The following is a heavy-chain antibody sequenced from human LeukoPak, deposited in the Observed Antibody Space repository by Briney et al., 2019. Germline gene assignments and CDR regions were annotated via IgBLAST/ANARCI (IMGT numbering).Heavy chain of an antibody. CDR3: AREGGTVDPYYYSYWDF. CDR1: GFTVSSYY. Sequence: GGSLTLYCAAYGFTVSSYYMSWVRRAPGQGLEWGSGIYSGGRTYYAESVKGRFTISRDNSKNTLYLQMNRLSAEDTAVYYCAREGGTVDPYYYSYWDFWGEGTTV. J-gene: IGHJ6*03. V-gene: IGHV3-53*01. CDR2: IYSGGRT. D-gene: IGHD4-11*01.